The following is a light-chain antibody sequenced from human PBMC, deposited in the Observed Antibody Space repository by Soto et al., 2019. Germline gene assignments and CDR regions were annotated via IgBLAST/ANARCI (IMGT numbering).Light chain of an antibody. CDR3: QQYNNFWT. V-gene: IGKV1-5*01. J-gene: IGKJ1*01. CDR1: QSISSW. Sequence: DLQMTQSPSSLSESVGDRFTITCRASQSISSWLAWYQQKPGKAPKLLIYDVSSLESGVPSRLSGSGSGTEFALTISSLPPDDYATYYCQQYNNFWTFGQGTKVDIK. CDR2: DVS.